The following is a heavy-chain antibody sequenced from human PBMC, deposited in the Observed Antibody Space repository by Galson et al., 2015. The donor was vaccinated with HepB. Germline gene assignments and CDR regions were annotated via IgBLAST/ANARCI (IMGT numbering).Heavy chain of an antibody. J-gene: IGHJ3*02. CDR3: ARTYYYDSSGYAKRGDAFDI. D-gene: IGHD3-22*01. Sequence: ETLSLTCTVSGGSVSSGSYYWSWIRQPPGKGLEWIGYIYYSGSTNYNPSLKSRVTISVDTSKNQFSLKLSSVTAADTAVHYCARTYYYDSSGYAKRGDAFDIWGQGTMVTVSS. CDR2: IYYSGST. V-gene: IGHV4-61*01. CDR1: GGSVSSGSYY.